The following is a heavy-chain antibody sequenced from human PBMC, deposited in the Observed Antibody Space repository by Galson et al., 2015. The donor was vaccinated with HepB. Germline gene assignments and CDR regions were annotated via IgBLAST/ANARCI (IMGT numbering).Heavy chain of an antibody. CDR2: ISSSSSYT. J-gene: IGHJ5*02. D-gene: IGHD6-19*01. V-gene: IGHV3-11*06. Sequence: SLRLSCAASGFTFSDYYMSWIRQAPGKGLEWVSYISSSSSYTNYADSVKGRFTISRDNAKNSLYLQMNSLRAEDTAVYYCARAPAHSSGCGLWFDPWGQGTLVTVSS. CDR3: ARAPAHSSGCGLWFDP. CDR1: GFTFSDYY.